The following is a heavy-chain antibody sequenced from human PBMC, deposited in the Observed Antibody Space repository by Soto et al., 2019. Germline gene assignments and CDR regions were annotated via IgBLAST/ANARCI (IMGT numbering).Heavy chain of an antibody. D-gene: IGHD6-19*01. CDR3: AKERGLPVVGSFPEY. CDR1: GFTFSSYA. V-gene: IGHV3-23*01. CDR2: ISGSGGST. J-gene: IGHJ4*02. Sequence: GGSLRLSCAASGFTFSSYAMSWVRLAPGKGLEWVSGISGSGGSTYYADSVKGRFTSSRDNSKNTLYLQRNSLRAEDTAVYYCAKERGLPVVGSFPEYWGQGSLVTVSS.